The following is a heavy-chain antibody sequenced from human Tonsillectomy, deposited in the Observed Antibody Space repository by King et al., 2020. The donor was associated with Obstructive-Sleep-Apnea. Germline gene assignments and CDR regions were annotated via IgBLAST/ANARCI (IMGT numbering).Heavy chain of an antibody. J-gene: IGHJ4*02. D-gene: IGHD3-10*01. Sequence: VQLVDFGGGLVKPGGTLRLSCAVSGFTFSSYSLNCVRQAPGKGLEWVSSISSSSSYIYYAESVRGRFTISRDNAKNSLYLQMNSLRAEDTAVYYCATDRTGSLDYWGQGTLATVSS. CDR3: ATDRTGSLDY. CDR1: GFTFSSYS. V-gene: IGHV3-21*01. CDR2: ISSSSSYI.